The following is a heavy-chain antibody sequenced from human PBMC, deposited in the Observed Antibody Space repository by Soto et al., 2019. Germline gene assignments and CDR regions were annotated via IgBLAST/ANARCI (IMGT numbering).Heavy chain of an antibody. J-gene: IGHJ4*02. Sequence: GGSLRLSCAASGFTFSSYAMSWVRQAPGKGLEWVSGICGSGCSTYYADSVKGRFTISSANCKNTLYPQMNSLRAEDTAVYYCAKDLTAVAGRVFDYWGQGT. V-gene: IGHV3-23*01. CDR3: AKDLTAVAGRVFDY. D-gene: IGHD6-19*01. CDR2: ICGSGCST. CDR1: GFTFSSYA.